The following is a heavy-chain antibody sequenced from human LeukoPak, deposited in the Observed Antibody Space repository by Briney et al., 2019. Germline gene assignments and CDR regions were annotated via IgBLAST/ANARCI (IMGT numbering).Heavy chain of an antibody. D-gene: IGHD2-2*02. CDR2: ISYDGSNK. CDR3: AREVCSTSCYTGDAFDI. Sequence: GGTLRLTCAASGVTFSSYAMHWVRQAPGKGLEWVGVISYDGSNKYYADSVKGRFTISRDNSKNTLYLQMNSLRAEAAAVYYCAREVCSTSCYTGDAFDIWGQGTMVTASS. CDR1: GVTFSSYA. J-gene: IGHJ3*02. V-gene: IGHV3-30-3*01.